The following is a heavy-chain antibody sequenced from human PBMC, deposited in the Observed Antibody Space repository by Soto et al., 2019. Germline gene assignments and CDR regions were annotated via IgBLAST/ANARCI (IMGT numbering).Heavy chain of an antibody. D-gene: IGHD4-17*01. Sequence: QVQLQESGPGLVKPSQTLSLTCTVSGGSISSGDYYWSWIRQPPGKGLEWIGYIYYSGSTYYNPSLKSRVTISVDTAKNQFSLKLSSVSAADTAVYYCARERQAVTTDYYYGMDVWGQGTTVTVSS. CDR3: ARERQAVTTDYYYGMDV. J-gene: IGHJ6*02. CDR2: IYYSGST. V-gene: IGHV4-30-4*01. CDR1: GGSISSGDYY.